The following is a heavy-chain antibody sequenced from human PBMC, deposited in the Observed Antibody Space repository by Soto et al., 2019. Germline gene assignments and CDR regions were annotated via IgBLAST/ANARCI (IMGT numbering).Heavy chain of an antibody. D-gene: IGHD6-13*01. CDR3: ARDTYSSSWGNYYGMDV. CDR1: GFTVSSNY. CDR2: IYSGGST. V-gene: IGHV3-53*01. J-gene: IGHJ6*02. Sequence: GGSLRLSCAASGFTVSSNYMSWVRQAPGKGLEWVSVIYSGGSTYYADSVKGRFTISRGNSKNTLYLQMNSLRAEDTAVYYCARDTYSSSWGNYYGMDVWGQGTTVTVS.